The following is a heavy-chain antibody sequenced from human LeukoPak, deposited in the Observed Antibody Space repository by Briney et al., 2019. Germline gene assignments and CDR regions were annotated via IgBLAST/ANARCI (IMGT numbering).Heavy chain of an antibody. J-gene: IGHJ4*02. CDR3: ARGPAVAGLYYFDY. Sequence: GGSLRLSCAASGFTFSSYSMNWVRQAPGKGLEWVSIISSGSSAIFSADALKGRFTISRDDAKNSLYLQMNSLRAEDTAVYYCARGPAVAGLYYFDYWGQGTLVTVSS. V-gene: IGHV3-21*01. CDR1: GFTFSSYS. D-gene: IGHD6-19*01. CDR2: ISSGSSAI.